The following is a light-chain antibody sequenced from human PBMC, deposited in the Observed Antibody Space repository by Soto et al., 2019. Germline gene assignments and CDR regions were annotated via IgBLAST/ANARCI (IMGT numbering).Light chain of an antibody. J-gene: IGKJ2*01. CDR3: IQDYNFPYT. CDR1: QGISND. Sequence: AIQGTQYPSSLSASVGDRVTITCRASQGISNDLAWYQQKPGKAPKLLIYAASSLQSGVPPRFSGSGSGTDFTLTISSLQPEDFATYFCIQDYNFPYTFGHGTKVDIK. V-gene: IGKV1-6*01. CDR2: AAS.